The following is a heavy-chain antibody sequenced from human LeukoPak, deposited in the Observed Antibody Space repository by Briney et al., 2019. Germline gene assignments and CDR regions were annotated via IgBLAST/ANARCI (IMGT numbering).Heavy chain of an antibody. J-gene: IGHJ4*02. CDR3: AREWRYSNYGYYFDY. CDR1: GFTVNSNY. Sequence: GGSLRLSCAASGFTVNSNYMSWVRQAQGKGLEWVSVIYSGGSTYYADSVKGRFTISRDNSKNTLYLQMNSLRAEDTAVYYCAREWRYSNYGYYFDYWGQGTLVTVSS. CDR2: IYSGGST. V-gene: IGHV3-53*01. D-gene: IGHD4-11*01.